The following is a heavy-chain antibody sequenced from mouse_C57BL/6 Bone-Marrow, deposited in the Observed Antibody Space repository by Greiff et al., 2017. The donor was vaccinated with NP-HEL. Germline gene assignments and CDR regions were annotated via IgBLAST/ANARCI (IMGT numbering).Heavy chain of an antibody. D-gene: IGHD3-2*02. CDR2: IYPGDGDT. CDR3: ARGLRIYAMDY. V-gene: IGHV1-82*01. J-gene: IGHJ4*01. CDR1: GYAFSSSW. Sequence: QVQLKQSGPELVKPGASVKISCKASGYAFSSSWMNWVKQRPGKGLEWIGRIYPGDGDTNYNGKFKGKATLTADKSSSTAYMQLSSLTSEDSAVYFCARGLRIYAMDYWGQGTSVTVSS.